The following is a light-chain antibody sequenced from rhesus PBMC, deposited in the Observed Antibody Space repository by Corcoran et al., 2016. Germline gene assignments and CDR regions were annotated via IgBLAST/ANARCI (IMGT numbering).Light chain of an antibody. CDR1: QGISSY. Sequence: DIQMTQSPSSLSASVGDTVTITCRASQGISSYLNWFQQKPGKAPKLLIYAASRLESGVPSRFSGRGSWTAFTLTISSLQPEDFAAYYCLQHNRYPLTFGGGTKVEIK. V-gene: IGKV1-28*01. J-gene: IGKJ4*01. CDR3: LQHNRYPLT. CDR2: AAS.